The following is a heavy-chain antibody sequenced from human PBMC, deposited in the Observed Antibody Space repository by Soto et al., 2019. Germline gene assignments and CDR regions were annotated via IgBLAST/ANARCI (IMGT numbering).Heavy chain of an antibody. Sequence: ASVKVSCKASGYFFTSYGITWVRQAPGQGLEWMGWISPYNGNTRYAQSFQGRVTMTTDTSTYTAYMELRSLRSDDPAVYYCARDFGSDLSAPGAVFDYWGQGTVVTVSS. CDR2: ISPYNGNT. J-gene: IGHJ4*02. CDR3: ARDFGSDLSAPGAVFDY. V-gene: IGHV1-18*04. CDR1: GYFFTSYG. D-gene: IGHD3-3*01.